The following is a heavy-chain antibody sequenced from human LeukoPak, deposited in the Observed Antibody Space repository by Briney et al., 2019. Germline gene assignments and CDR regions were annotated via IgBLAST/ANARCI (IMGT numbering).Heavy chain of an antibody. Sequence: ASVKVSCKASGYTFTSYDINWVRQATGQGLEWMGGIIPIFGTANYAQKFQGRVTITTDESTSTAYMELSSLRSEDTAVYYCARGGYSSSWYYYYYYMDVWGKGTTVTVSS. CDR2: IIPIFGTA. D-gene: IGHD6-13*01. V-gene: IGHV1-69*05. J-gene: IGHJ6*03. CDR1: GYTFTSYD. CDR3: ARGGYSSSWYYYYYYMDV.